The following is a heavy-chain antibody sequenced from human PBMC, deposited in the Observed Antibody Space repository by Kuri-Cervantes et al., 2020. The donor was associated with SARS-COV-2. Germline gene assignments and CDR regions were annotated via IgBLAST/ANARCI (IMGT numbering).Heavy chain of an antibody. Sequence: GEALKISCTASGFTFSSYAMSWVRQAPGKGLEWVSAISGSGGSTYYADSVKGRFTISRDNSKSTLYLQMNSLRAEDTAVYYCAKDTWIRAYYFDYWGQGTLVTVSS. D-gene: IGHD5-12*01. CDR3: AKDTWIRAYYFDY. CDR2: ISGSGGST. V-gene: IGHV3-23*01. CDR1: GFTFSSYA. J-gene: IGHJ4*02.